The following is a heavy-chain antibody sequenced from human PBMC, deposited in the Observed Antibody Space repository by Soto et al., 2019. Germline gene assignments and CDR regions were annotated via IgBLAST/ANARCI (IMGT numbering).Heavy chain of an antibody. Sequence: QVQLVESGGGVVQPGRSLRLSCAASGFTFSSYGMHWVRQAPGKGLEWVAVISYDGSNKYYADSVKGRFTISRDNSKNTLDLQMNSLRAEDTAVYYCATSVVTAIPVDYWGQGTLVTVSS. D-gene: IGHD2-21*02. CDR3: ATSVVTAIPVDY. CDR1: GFTFSSYG. V-gene: IGHV3-30*03. J-gene: IGHJ4*02. CDR2: ISYDGSNK.